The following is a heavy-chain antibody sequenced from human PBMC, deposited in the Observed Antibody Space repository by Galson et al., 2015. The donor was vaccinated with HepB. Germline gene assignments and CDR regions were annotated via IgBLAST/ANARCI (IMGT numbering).Heavy chain of an antibody. CDR1: GGSIRSSSYY. V-gene: IGHV4-39*07. CDR2: IFYSGNT. CDR3: ARGGGGWQQLPFDY. J-gene: IGHJ4*02. Sequence: SETLSLTCTVSGGSIRSSSYYWGWIRQPPGKGLEWIGTIFYSGNTYYNPSLKRRVTISVDTSKNQFSLKVTSVTAADTAVYFCARGGGGWQQLPFDYGGQGTLVTVSS. D-gene: IGHD6-13*01.